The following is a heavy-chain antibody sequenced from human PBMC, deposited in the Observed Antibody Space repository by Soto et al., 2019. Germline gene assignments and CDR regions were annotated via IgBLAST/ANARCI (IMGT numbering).Heavy chain of an antibody. D-gene: IGHD1-26*01. CDR2: IYYSGTT. Sequence: QVQLQESGPGLVKPSDTLSVTCAVSGYSISSSNWWGWIRQPPGKGLEWIGYIYYSGTTYYNPSLKSRVTMSVDTSKNQFSLKLTSVTAVDTAVYYWARREIQGPIDYWGQGTLVTVSS. V-gene: IGHV4-28*01. CDR3: ARREIQGPIDY. J-gene: IGHJ4*02. CDR1: GYSISSSNW.